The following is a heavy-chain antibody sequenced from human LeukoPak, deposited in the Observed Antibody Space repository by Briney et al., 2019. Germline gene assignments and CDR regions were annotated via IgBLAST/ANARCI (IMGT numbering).Heavy chain of an antibody. Sequence: GGSLRLSCAASGFTFGSYAMSWVRQAPRKGLEWVSVMSSGYGGTYYADSVKGRFTISRDNSKNTLYLQMNSLSVEDTALYYCAKEGGPSGYSPCDSWGQGTLVTVSS. CDR2: MSSGYGGT. CDR3: AKEGGPSGYSPCDS. CDR1: GFTFGSYA. D-gene: IGHD5-18*01. V-gene: IGHV3-23*01. J-gene: IGHJ5*01.